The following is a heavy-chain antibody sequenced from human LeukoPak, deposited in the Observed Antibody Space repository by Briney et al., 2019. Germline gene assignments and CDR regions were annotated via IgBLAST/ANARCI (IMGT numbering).Heavy chain of an antibody. J-gene: IGHJ5*02. Sequence: PSETLSLTCAVYGGSFSGYYWSWIRQPPGKGLEWIGEINHSGSTNYNPSLKSRVAISVDTSKNQFSLKLSSVTAADTAVYYCARGSRTYYDFWSDYSNWFDPWGQGTLVTVSS. CDR2: INHSGST. V-gene: IGHV4-34*01. CDR3: ARGSRTYYDFWSDYSNWFDP. CDR1: GGSFSGYY. D-gene: IGHD3-3*01.